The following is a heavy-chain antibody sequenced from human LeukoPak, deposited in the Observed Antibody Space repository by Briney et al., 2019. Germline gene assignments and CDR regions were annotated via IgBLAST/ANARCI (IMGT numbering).Heavy chain of an antibody. D-gene: IGHD1-26*01. Sequence: PSETLSLTCTVSGGSISSSSDYWGWIRQPPGMGLDWLGIIYFSGSTLYNPSLNSRVTISMDRSQNQFSLSLTSVTAADTAMYYCATGKERDYFYMDVWGKGTTVAVSS. CDR1: GGSISSSSDY. J-gene: IGHJ6*03. CDR2: IYFSGST. CDR3: ATGKERDYFYMDV. V-gene: IGHV4-39*07.